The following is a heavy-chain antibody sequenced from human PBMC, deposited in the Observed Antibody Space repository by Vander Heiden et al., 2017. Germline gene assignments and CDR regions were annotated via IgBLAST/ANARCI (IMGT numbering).Heavy chain of an antibody. Sequence: QVQLVESGGGVVRPGRSLSLSCAASGFTFSSYTMHCVRQAQAKGLEWVAVISYDGSNKYYADSVKGRFTISRDNSTNTLYLQMNSLRAEDTAVYYCASAYQLPLFDYWGQGTLVTVSS. CDR1: GFTFSSYT. CDR2: ISYDGSNK. J-gene: IGHJ4*02. D-gene: IGHD2-2*01. V-gene: IGHV3-30-3*01. CDR3: ASAYQLPLFDY.